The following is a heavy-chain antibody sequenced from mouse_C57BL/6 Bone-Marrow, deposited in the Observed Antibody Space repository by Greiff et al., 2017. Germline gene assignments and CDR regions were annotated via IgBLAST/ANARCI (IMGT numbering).Heavy chain of an antibody. J-gene: IGHJ3*01. D-gene: IGHD2-1*01. CDR1: GYAFSSSW. V-gene: IGHV1-82*01. CDR3: ARWGYYGNLFAY. CDR2: IYPGDGDT. Sequence: QVQLQQSGPELVKPGASVKISCKASGYAFSSSWMNWVKQRPGKGLEWIGRIYPGDGDTNYNGKFKGKATLTADKSSSTAYMQLSSLTSEDSAVYFCARWGYYGNLFAYWGQGTLVTVSA.